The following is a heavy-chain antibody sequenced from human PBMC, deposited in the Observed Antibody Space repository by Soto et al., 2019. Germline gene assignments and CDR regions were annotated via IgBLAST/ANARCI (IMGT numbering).Heavy chain of an antibody. Sequence: PGGSLRLSCGASGFTFSNAWMSWVRQAPGKGLEWVGRIKSKTDGGTTDYAAPVKGRFTISRDDSKNTLYLQMNSLKTEDTAVYYCTTEGYRYGPLDYWGQGTLVTVSS. CDR3: TTEGYRYGPLDY. CDR1: GFTFSNAW. D-gene: IGHD5-18*01. CDR2: IKSKTDGGTT. V-gene: IGHV3-15*01. J-gene: IGHJ4*02.